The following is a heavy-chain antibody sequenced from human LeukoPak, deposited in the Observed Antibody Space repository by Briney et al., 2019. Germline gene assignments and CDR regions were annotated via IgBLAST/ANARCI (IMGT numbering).Heavy chain of an antibody. Sequence: SGGSLRLSCAASGFTFSSYGMHWVRQAPGKGLEWVAFIRYDGGNKYYADSVKGRFTISRDNSKNTLYLQMNSLRAEDTAVYYCAKDRSSYMDVWGKGTTVTVSS. J-gene: IGHJ6*03. D-gene: IGHD6-6*01. CDR2: IRYDGGNK. CDR1: GFTFSSYG. V-gene: IGHV3-30*02. CDR3: AKDRSSYMDV.